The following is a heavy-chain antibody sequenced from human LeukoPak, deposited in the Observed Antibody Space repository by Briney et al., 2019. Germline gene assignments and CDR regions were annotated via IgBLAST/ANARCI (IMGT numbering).Heavy chain of an antibody. D-gene: IGHD2-2*01. Sequence: GASVKVSCKASGYTFTGYYMHWVRQAPGQGLEWMGWINPNSGGTNYAQKFQGRVTMTRDTSISTAYMELSRLRSDDTAVYYCARDHQYCSSTSCYDPGYNWFDPWGQGTLVTVSS. J-gene: IGHJ5*02. CDR2: INPNSGGT. V-gene: IGHV1-2*02. CDR1: GYTFTGYY. CDR3: ARDHQYCSSTSCYDPGYNWFDP.